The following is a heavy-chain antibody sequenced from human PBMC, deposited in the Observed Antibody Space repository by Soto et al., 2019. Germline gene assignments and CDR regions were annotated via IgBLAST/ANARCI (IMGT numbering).Heavy chain of an antibody. V-gene: IGHV3-21*01. J-gene: IGHJ6*02. D-gene: IGHD3-22*01. Sequence: GGSLRLSCAASGFTFSSYGMHWVRQAPGKGLEWVSSISSSSSYIYYADSVKGRFTISRDNAKNSLYLQMNSLRAEDTAVYYCARDLGNYYDSSGYRTDYYYYYDMDVWGQGTTVTSP. CDR1: GFTFSSYG. CDR2: ISSSSSYI. CDR3: ARDLGNYYDSSGYRTDYYYYYDMDV.